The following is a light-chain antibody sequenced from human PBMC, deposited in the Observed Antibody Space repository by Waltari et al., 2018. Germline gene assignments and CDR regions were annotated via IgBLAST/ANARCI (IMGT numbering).Light chain of an antibody. CDR2: GAS. CDR1: QGINNN. J-gene: IGKJ5*01. V-gene: IGKV1-12*01. CDR3: QQINSFPIT. Sequence: DIQMTQSPSSVSASVGDRVTITCRASQGINNNIAWYQQKPGKAPSRLIYGASILQTGVPSRFRDSGSGTEFTLTISSLQPEDFATYYCQQINSFPITFGQGTRLEIK.